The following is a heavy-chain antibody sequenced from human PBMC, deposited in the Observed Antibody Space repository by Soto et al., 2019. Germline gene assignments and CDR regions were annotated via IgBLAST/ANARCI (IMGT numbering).Heavy chain of an antibody. Sequence: VGSLRLSCLASGFSFNSFNMNWIRRAPGRGLEWVASISVSGDNIYYGDSMQGRFTISRDNSKRSVFLDLNSLRVEDTAVYYCARDLGLLKSMFDYWGQGTLVTVSS. D-gene: IGHD2-8*01. CDR3: ARDLGLLKSMFDY. V-gene: IGHV3-21*01. J-gene: IGHJ4*02. CDR2: ISVSGDNI. CDR1: GFSFNSFN.